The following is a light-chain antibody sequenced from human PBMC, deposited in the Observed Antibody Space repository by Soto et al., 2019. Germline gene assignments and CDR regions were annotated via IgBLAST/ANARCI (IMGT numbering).Light chain of an antibody. CDR3: QQSHSTPWT. CDR2: GAS. Sequence: DIQMTQSPSSLSASVGDRVTITCRASQTITTYLNWYQQKPGKAPKLMIYGASSLQSGVPSRFTGSGFGTDFTLTISSLQPEDFATYHCQQSHSTPWTFGQGTKMEIK. V-gene: IGKV1-39*01. CDR1: QTITTY. J-gene: IGKJ1*01.